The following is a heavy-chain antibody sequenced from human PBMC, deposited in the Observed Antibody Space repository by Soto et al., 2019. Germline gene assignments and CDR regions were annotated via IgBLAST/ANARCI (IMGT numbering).Heavy chain of an antibody. Sequence: SETLSLTCSVSGGTISGYYWTWIRQPAGKGLEWIGRIYSSGNTKYNPSLQSRVTMSLDTSNNQFSLRLTSVTAADTAVYYCARGQRFSDWFDPWGQGTLGTVSA. CDR3: ARGQRFSDWFDP. CDR1: GGTISGYY. D-gene: IGHD3-3*01. CDR2: IYSSGNT. V-gene: IGHV4-4*07. J-gene: IGHJ5*02.